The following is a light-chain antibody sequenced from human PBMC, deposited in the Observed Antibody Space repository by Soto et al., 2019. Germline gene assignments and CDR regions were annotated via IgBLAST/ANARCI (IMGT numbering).Light chain of an antibody. CDR1: QSVSSN. CDR3: QQYNYWPYT. Sequence: EIVMTQSPATLSVSPGERATLSCRASQSVSSNLAWYQQKPGQAPRLLFSGASTRATGIQARFSGSGSGTEFTLTISSLQSEDFAVYYCQQYNYWPYTFGQGTKLEIK. CDR2: GAS. J-gene: IGKJ2*01. V-gene: IGKV3-15*01.